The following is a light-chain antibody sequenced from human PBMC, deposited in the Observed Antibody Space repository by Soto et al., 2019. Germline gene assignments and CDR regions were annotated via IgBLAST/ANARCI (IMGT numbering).Light chain of an antibody. CDR3: HQRQSWPRT. Sequence: EIVLTQSPGTLSLSPGERATLSCRASQSVSSNLAWYQQKPGQAPRLLIYGASTRATGIPARFSGSGSGTDYTLTITNLESEDFAVYYCHQRQSWPRTLGQGTKVDIK. J-gene: IGKJ1*01. CDR1: QSVSSN. CDR2: GAS. V-gene: IGKV3-11*01.